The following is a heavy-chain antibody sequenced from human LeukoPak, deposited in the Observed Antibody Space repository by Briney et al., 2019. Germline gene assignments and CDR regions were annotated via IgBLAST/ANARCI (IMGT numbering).Heavy chain of an antibody. CDR1: GFTFSSYA. Sequence: GGSLRLSCAASGFTFSSYAMSRVRQAPGKGLDWVSAISVSGGSTYYADSVKGRFTISRANSKNTLYLQMNSLRAEDTAVYYCAKDAFADYRTIIDMDVWGQGTTVTVSS. CDR2: ISVSGGST. V-gene: IGHV3-23*01. CDR3: AKDAFADYRTIIDMDV. J-gene: IGHJ6*02. D-gene: IGHD4-11*01.